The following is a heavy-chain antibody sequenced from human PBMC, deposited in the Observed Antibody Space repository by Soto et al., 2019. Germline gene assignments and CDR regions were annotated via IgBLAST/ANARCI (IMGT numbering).Heavy chain of an antibody. V-gene: IGHV3-30*18. CDR3: AKDRWGDFGDLNLPGY. CDR1: GFTFSSFG. D-gene: IGHD4-17*01. Sequence: QVLLVESGGGVVQPGRSLRISCAVSGFTFSSFGMHWVRQAPGQGREWGAVISDDGSSKHYADSLKGRFTISRDNSNNTLYLQMDSLGPEDTAVYYCAKDRWGDFGDLNLPGYWGQGTLVTVSS. J-gene: IGHJ4*02. CDR2: ISDDGSSK.